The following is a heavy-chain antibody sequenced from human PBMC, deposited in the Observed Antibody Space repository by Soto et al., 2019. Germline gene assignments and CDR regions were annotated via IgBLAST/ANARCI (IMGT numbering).Heavy chain of an antibody. J-gene: IGHJ4*02. V-gene: IGHV3-30-3*01. CDR3: ARSLEDIVVVPAATDSSSWHGLVDH. CDR2: ISYDGSNK. D-gene: IGHD2-2*01. CDR1: GFTFSSYA. Sequence: QVQLVESGGGVVQPGRSLRLSCAASGFTFSSYAMHWVRQAPGKGLEWVAVISYDGSNKYYADSVKGRFTISRDNSKNTLYLQMNSLRAEDTAVYYCARSLEDIVVVPAATDSSSWHGLVDHWGQGTLVTVSS.